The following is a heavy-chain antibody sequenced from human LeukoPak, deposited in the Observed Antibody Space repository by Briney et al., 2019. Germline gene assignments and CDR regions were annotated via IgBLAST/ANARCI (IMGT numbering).Heavy chain of an antibody. V-gene: IGHV4-39*01. CDR3: ARGSHYYDSSGYYTFDY. CDR1: GGSISSSSYY. J-gene: IGHJ4*02. CDR2: IYYSGST. D-gene: IGHD3-22*01. Sequence: SETLSLTCTVSGGSISSSSYYWGWIRQPPGKGLEWIGSIYYSGSTYYNPSLKSRVTISVGMSKNQFSLKLSSVTAADTAVYYCARGSHYYDSSGYYTFDYWGQGTLVTVSS.